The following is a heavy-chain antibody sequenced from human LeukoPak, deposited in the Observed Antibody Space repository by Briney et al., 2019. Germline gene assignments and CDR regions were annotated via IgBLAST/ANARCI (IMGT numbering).Heavy chain of an antibody. CDR1: GFTFSSYW. D-gene: IGHD3-10*01. CDR3: AREMLRGVVPDY. CDR2: INSDGSST. J-gene: IGHJ4*02. Sequence: GGSLRLSCAASGFTFSSYWMHWVRQAPGKGLVWVSRINSDGSSTSYADSVKGRFTISRDNAKNTLYLQMNSLRAEDTAVYYCAREMLRGVVPDYWGQGTLVTVSS. V-gene: IGHV3-74*01.